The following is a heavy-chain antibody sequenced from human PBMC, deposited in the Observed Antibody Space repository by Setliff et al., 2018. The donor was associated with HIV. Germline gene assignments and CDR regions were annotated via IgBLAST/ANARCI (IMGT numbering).Heavy chain of an antibody. CDR2: IYSSGRT. Sequence: SETLSLTCTVSGDSITSHYWSWIRQPAGKGLEWIGRIYSSGRTTYNPSLKSRFTMALDTSRNEVSLKVSSVTAADAAVYYCARDPPHGGWFSTSWDYYYMDVWGKGTTVTVSS. V-gene: IGHV4-4*07. CDR1: GDSITSHY. J-gene: IGHJ6*03. CDR3: ARDPPHGGWFSTSWDYYYMDV. D-gene: IGHD3-10*01.